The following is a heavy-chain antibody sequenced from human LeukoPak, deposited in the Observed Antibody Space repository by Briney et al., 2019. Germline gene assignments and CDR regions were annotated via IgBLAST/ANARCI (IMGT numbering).Heavy chain of an antibody. V-gene: IGHV3-30*04. Sequence: GRSLRLSCAPSGLTFRSYVMHWVPQAPGKGLKWVAVISYDGSNKYYADSVKGRFTISRDNSKNTLYLQMNSLRAEDTAVYYCASSWGTAAPFDYWGQGTLVTVSS. D-gene: IGHD6-13*01. CDR3: ASSWGTAAPFDY. CDR1: GLTFRSYV. CDR2: ISYDGSNK. J-gene: IGHJ4*02.